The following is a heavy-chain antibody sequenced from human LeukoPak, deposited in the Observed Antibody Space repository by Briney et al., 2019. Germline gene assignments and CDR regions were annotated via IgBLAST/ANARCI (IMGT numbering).Heavy chain of an antibody. CDR1: GFTFSNAW. CDR2: IKGKTDGGTT. Sequence: GGSLRLSCAASGFTFSNAWMNWVRQAPGKGLEWIGRIKGKTDGGTTDYAAPVKGRFAISRDESKNTLYLQMNNLKTEDTAVYYCSKRNYWGQGTLVTVSS. J-gene: IGHJ4*02. V-gene: IGHV3-15*01. CDR3: SKRNY.